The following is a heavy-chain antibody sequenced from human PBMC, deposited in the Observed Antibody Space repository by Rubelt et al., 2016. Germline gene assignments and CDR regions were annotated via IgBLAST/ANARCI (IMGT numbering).Heavy chain of an antibody. D-gene: IGHD1-26*01. CDR1: GGSFSGYY. Sequence: QVQLQQWGAGLLKPSETLSLTCAVHGGSFSGYYWSWIRQSPGKGLGWIGEITYSGSSNYNPSLQSRVTISVDTSKNHFSLRLSPVTAADTAVYYCAGLWIVGTANAFDIWGQGTMVAVSS. CDR2: ITYSGSS. CDR3: AGLWIVGTANAFDI. J-gene: IGHJ3*02. V-gene: IGHV4-34*01.